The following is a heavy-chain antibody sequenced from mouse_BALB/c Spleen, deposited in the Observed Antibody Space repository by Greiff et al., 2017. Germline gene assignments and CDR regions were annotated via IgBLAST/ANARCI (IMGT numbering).Heavy chain of an antibody. D-gene: IGHD2-14*01. CDR1: GYSITSGYY. J-gene: IGHJ4*01. CDR2: ISYDGSN. Sequence: EVQLQESGPGLVKPSQSLSLTCSVTGYSITSGYYWNWIRQFPGNKLEWMGYISYDGSNNYNPSLKNRISITRDTSKNQFFLKLNSVTTEDTATYYCAREGGYRYNYYAMDYWGQGTSVTVAS. CDR3: AREGGYRYNYYAMDY. V-gene: IGHV3-6*02.